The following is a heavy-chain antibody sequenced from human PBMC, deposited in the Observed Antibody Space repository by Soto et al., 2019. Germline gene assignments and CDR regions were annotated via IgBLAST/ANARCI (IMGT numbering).Heavy chain of an antibody. CDR3: ARDPSMVRGENWYFDR. CDR1: GFTFSSYS. D-gene: IGHD3-10*01. V-gene: IGHV3-21*01. Sequence: EVQLVESGGGLVKPGGSLRLSCAASGFTFSSYSMNWVRQAPGKGLEWVSSISSSRSYIYYADSVRGRFTISRDDAKNSLYLQMNSLRAEDTAVYYCARDPSMVRGENWYFDRWGRGTLVTVSS. J-gene: IGHJ2*01. CDR2: ISSSRSYI.